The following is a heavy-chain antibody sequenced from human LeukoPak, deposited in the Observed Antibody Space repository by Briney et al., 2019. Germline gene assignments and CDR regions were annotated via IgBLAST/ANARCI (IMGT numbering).Heavy chain of an antibody. Sequence: GGSLRLSCAASGFTFSSSAMSWVRQAPGKGLEWVSAIGSGGTTYYADSVKGRFTISRDNSKNTLYLQMNSLRAEDTAVYYCAKGSSDSWYSALEYWGQGTLVTVSS. V-gene: IGHV3-23*01. CDR2: IGSGGTT. J-gene: IGHJ4*02. CDR1: GFTFSSSA. CDR3: AKGSSDSWYSALEY. D-gene: IGHD3-22*01.